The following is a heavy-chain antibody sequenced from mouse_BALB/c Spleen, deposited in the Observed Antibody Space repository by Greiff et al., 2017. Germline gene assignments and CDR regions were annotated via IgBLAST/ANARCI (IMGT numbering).Heavy chain of an antibody. J-gene: IGHJ1*01. V-gene: IGHV3-2*02. CDR3: ARDGYYSYWYFDV. D-gene: IGHD2-3*01. CDR1: GYSITSDYA. CDR2: ISYSGST. Sequence: EVKVEESGPGLVKPSQSLSLTCTVTGYSITSDYAWNWIRQFPGNKLEWMGYISYSGSTSYNPSLKSRISITRDTSKNQFFLQLNSVTTEDTATYYCARDGYYSYWYFDVWGAGTTVTVSS.